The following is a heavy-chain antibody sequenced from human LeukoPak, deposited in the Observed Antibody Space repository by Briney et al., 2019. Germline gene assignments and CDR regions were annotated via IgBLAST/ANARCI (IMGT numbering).Heavy chain of an antibody. CDR3: AKGPHSSGYHQISSELDY. D-gene: IGHD6-19*01. J-gene: IGHJ4*02. V-gene: IGHV3-30*02. CDR1: GFTFSSYG. CDR2: IRYDGSNK. Sequence: PGGSLRLSCAASGFTFSSYGMHWVRQAPGKGLEWVAFIRYDGSNKYYADSVKGRFTISRDNSKNTLYLQMNSLRAEDTAVYYCAKGPHSSGYHQISSELDYWGQGTLVTVSS.